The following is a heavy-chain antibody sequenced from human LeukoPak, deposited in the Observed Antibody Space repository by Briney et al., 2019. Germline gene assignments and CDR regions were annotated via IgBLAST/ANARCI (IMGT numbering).Heavy chain of an antibody. CDR2: IYGRGST. V-gene: IGHV4-59*01. J-gene: IGHJ4*02. CDR3: ARAGPRRDGYNVDS. CDR1: GFTFSDYA. Sequence: GSLRLSCAVSGFTFSDYAMSWVRQPPGKGLEWIGYIYGRGSTNYSPSLKSRVTISVDTSKNQFSLKLSSVTAADTAVYYCARAGPRRDGYNVDSWGQGTLVTVSS. D-gene: IGHD5-24*01.